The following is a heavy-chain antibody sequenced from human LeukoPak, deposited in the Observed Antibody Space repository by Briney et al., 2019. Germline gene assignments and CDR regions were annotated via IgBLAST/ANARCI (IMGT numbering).Heavy chain of an antibody. Sequence: GGSLRLSCAAPGFTFSSYVMSWVRQAPGKGLEWVSSISVSGGSTYYADSVKGRVTSSRDNSKNTLYLQMNSLRAEDTAVYYCAKDRSGEDYWGQGTLVTVSS. CDR3: AKDRSGEDY. V-gene: IGHV3-23*01. CDR1: GFTFSSYV. CDR2: ISVSGGST. D-gene: IGHD6-19*01. J-gene: IGHJ4*02.